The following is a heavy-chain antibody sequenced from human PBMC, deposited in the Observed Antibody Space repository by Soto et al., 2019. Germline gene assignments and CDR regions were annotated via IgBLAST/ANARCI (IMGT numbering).Heavy chain of an antibody. CDR2: ISAYNGNT. J-gene: IGHJ4*02. CDR1: GYTCTSYG. V-gene: IGHV1-18*01. D-gene: IGHD3-10*01. CDR3: ASGSLYGSGSYPVDY. Sequence: GASVKVSCKASGYTCTSYGISWVRQAPGQGLEWMGRISAYNGNTNYAQKLQGRVTMTTDTSTSTAYMELSSLRSDDTAFYYCASGSLYGSGSYPVDYWGQGTLVTVSS.